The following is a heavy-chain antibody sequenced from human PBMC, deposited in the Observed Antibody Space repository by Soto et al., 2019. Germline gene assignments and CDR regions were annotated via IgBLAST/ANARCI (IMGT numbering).Heavy chain of an antibody. CDR3: ARASHWSSGYYHYYYAMDV. CDR1: GSTFSGYS. CDR2: IKEDGSEK. Sequence: GGSLRLSCAASGSTFSGYSMTWVRQAPGKGLEWVANIKEDGSEKYYVDSVKGRFTISRDNAKNSLYLRMNSLRAEDTAVYYCARASHWSSGYYHYYYAMDVWGQGTTVTVSS. J-gene: IGHJ6*02. V-gene: IGHV3-7*01. D-gene: IGHD3-22*01.